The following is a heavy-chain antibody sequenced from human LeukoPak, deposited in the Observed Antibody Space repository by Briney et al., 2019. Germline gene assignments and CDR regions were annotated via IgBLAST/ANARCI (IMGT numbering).Heavy chain of an antibody. Sequence: GGSLRLSCAASGFAFDDYGMSWVRQAPGKGLEWVSGINWNGGSTGYADSVKGRFTISRDNAKNSLYLQMNSLRAEDTALYYCARGKTAAAFDYWGQGTLVTVSS. D-gene: IGHD2-15*01. CDR2: INWNGGST. CDR3: ARGKTAAAFDY. V-gene: IGHV3-20*04. CDR1: GFAFDDYG. J-gene: IGHJ4*02.